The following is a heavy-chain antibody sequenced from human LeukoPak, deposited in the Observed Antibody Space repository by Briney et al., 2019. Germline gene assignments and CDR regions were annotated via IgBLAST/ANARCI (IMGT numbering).Heavy chain of an antibody. CDR3: ARERWFGELLSADGMDV. D-gene: IGHD3-10*01. Sequence: TGGSLRLSCAASGFPFNTYSMNWVRQAPGKGLEWVAVISYDGSNKYYADSVKGRFTISRDNSKNTLYLQMNSLRAEDTAVYYCARERWFGELLSADGMDVWGQGTTVTVSS. J-gene: IGHJ6*02. CDR2: ISYDGSNK. CDR1: GFPFNTYS. V-gene: IGHV3-30*03.